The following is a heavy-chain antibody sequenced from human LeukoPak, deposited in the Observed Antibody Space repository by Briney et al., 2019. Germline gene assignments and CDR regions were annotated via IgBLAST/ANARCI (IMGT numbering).Heavy chain of an antibody. CDR2: IKPDGNEK. Sequence: QAGGSLRLSCAASGFTFNTYWMSWVRQAPGKGPEWVANIKPDGNEKYYVDSVKGRFTISRDNAKNSLYLQMNSLRAEDTAVYYCARGAGTTPFDYWGQGTLVTVSS. V-gene: IGHV3-7*01. D-gene: IGHD1-1*01. CDR3: ARGAGTTPFDY. J-gene: IGHJ4*02. CDR1: GFTFNTYW.